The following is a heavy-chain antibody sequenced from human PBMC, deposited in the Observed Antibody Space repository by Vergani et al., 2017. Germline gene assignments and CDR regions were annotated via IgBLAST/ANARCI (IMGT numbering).Heavy chain of an antibody. CDR2: INHSGST. D-gene: IGHD3-10*01. J-gene: IGHJ6*02. CDR3: ARETRYYGSGRYYGMDV. CDR1: GGSFSGYY. V-gene: IGHV4-34*01. Sequence: QVQLQQWGAGLLKPSETLSLTCAVYGGSFSGYYWSWIRQPPGKGLEWIGEINHSGSTNYNTSLKSRVTISVDTSKNQFSLKLSAVTAAYTALYYCARETRYYGSGRYYGMDVWGQGTTVTVSS.